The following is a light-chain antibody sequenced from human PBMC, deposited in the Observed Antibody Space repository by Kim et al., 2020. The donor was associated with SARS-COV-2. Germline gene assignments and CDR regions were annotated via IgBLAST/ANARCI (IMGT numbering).Light chain of an antibody. Sequence: QSVVTQPASVSGSPGQSITISCSGTSSDIGDYNYVSWYQQHPGKAPKVMVYDVSKRPSGVSNRFSGSKSGNTASLTISGLQAEDEADYYCSSYTGSSTYVFGTGTKVTVL. V-gene: IGLV2-14*03. CDR1: SSDIGDYNY. J-gene: IGLJ1*01. CDR2: DVS. CDR3: SSYTGSSTYV.